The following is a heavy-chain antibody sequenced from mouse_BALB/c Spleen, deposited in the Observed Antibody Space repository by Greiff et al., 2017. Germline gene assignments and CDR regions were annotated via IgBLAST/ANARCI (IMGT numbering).Heavy chain of an antibody. D-gene: IGHD1-1*01. Sequence: QVQLQQFGAELVKPGASVKISCKASGYTFTSYTMHWVKQRPGQGLEWIGYINPSSGYTEYNQKFKDKTTLTADKSSSTAYMQLSSLTSEDSAVYYCAREELRYYFDYWGQGTTLTVSS. CDR2: INPSSGYT. CDR1: GYTFTSYT. V-gene: IGHV1-4*02. CDR3: AREELRYYFDY. J-gene: IGHJ2*01.